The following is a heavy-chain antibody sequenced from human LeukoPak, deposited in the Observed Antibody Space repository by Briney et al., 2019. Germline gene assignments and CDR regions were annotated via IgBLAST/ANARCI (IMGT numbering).Heavy chain of an antibody. D-gene: IGHD3-16*01. J-gene: IGHJ2*01. CDR1: GGPISSGGYY. CDR2: IYYSGST. Sequence: SETLSLTCTVSGGPISSGGYYWSSIRQHPGKGLEWIGYIYYSGSTYYNPSLKSRVTISVDTSKNQFSLKLSSVTAADTAVYYCARGPYDEGDYVDIWGRGTMVTVSS. CDR3: ARGPYDEGDYVDI. V-gene: IGHV4-31*03.